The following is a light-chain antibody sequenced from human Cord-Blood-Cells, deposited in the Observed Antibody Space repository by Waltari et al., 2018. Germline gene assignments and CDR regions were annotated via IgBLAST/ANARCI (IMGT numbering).Light chain of an antibody. CDR1: GSNIGAGYD. CDR3: QSYDSSLSGVV. Sequence: QSVLTQPPSVSGAPGQRVTIACTGSGSNIGAGYDVHWYRQLPGTAPKLLIYGNSNRPSGVPDRFSGSKSGTSASLAITGLQAEDEADYYCQSYDSSLSGVVFGGGTKLTVL. CDR2: GNS. V-gene: IGLV1-40*01. J-gene: IGLJ2*01.